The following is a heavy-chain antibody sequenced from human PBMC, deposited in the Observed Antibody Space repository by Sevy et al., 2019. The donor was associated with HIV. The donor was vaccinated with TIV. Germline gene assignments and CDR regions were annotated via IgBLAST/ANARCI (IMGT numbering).Heavy chain of an antibody. CDR1: GFSFSNYA. CDR2: INSNSNTK. CDR3: ARVGV. Sequence: GGSLRLSCATSGFSFSNYAMSSVRQAPGKGLEWLSYINSNSNTKYYADSVNGRFTISRDKAKNSLYLQMNSLRDEDTAVYYCARVGVWGKGTTVTVSS. V-gene: IGHV3-48*02. J-gene: IGHJ6*04.